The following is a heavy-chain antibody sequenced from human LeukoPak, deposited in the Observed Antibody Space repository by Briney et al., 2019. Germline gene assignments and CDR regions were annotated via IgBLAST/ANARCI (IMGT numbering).Heavy chain of an antibody. Sequence: GGSLRLSCAASGFTVSSNYMSWVRQAPGKGLEWVSLIYTNGRTYYADSVKGRFTISRDNSKNTLYLQMNSLRAEDTAVYYCARDTNYDSPLGYWGQGTLVTVSS. D-gene: IGHD3-22*01. CDR1: GFTVSSNY. CDR2: IYTNGRT. CDR3: ARDTNYDSPLGY. V-gene: IGHV3-66*01. J-gene: IGHJ4*02.